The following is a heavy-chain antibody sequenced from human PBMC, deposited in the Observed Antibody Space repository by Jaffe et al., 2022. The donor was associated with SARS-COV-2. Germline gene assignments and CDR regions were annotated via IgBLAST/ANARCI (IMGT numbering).Heavy chain of an antibody. CDR2: IYYSGST. V-gene: IGHV4-59*08. J-gene: IGHJ4*02. D-gene: IGHD6-13*01. Sequence: QVQLQESGPGLVKPSETLSLTCTVSGGSISSYYWSWIRQPPGKGLEWIGYIYYSGSTNYNPSLKSRVTISVDTSKNQFSLKLSSVTAADTAVYYCARHQYSSSWSHFDYWGQGTLVTVSS. CDR1: GGSISSYY. CDR3: ARHQYSSSWSHFDY.